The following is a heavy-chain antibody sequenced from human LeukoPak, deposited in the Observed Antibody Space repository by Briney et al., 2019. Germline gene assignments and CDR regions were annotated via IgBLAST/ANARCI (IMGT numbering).Heavy chain of an antibody. CDR3: AKDGQTGEWELEH. V-gene: IGHV3-23*01. J-gene: IGHJ1*01. Sequence: QSGGSLRLSCAASGFTFTRHAMTWVRQAPGKGLDYVSTITGSGSSTYYANSVKGRFTVSRGNSKNTVYLQMNSLRVDDTAIYYCAKDGQTGEWELEHWGQGPWSPSPQ. CDR2: ITGSGSST. CDR1: GFTFTRHA. D-gene: IGHD7-27*01.